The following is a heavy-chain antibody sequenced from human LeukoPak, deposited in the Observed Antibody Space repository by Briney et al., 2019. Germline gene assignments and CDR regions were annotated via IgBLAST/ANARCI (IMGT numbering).Heavy chain of an antibody. CDR3: ARDQLGIGFDY. CDR2: IYYSGST. CDR1: GGSISSYY. D-gene: IGHD7-27*01. J-gene: IGHJ4*02. V-gene: IGHV4-59*01. Sequence: SETLSLTCTVSGGSISSYYWSWIRRPPGKGLEWIGYIYYSGSTNYNPSLKSRVTISVDTSKNQFSLKLSSVTAADTAVYYCARDQLGIGFDYWGQGTLVTVSS.